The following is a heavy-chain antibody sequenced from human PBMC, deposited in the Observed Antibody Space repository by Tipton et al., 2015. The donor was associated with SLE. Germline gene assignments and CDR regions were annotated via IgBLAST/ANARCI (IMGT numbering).Heavy chain of an antibody. CDR2: ISSSGSTI. D-gene: IGHD3-10*01. CDR1: GFTFSSYT. V-gene: IGHV3-48*04. Sequence: GSLRLSCAASGFTFSSYTMSWVRQAPGKGLEWVSYISSSGSTIKYADSVKGRFTISRDNAKNSLYLQMNSLRAEDTAMYYCARCPRLDNPYYCYMDVWGKGTTVTVSS. J-gene: IGHJ6*03. CDR3: ARCPRLDNPYYCYMDV.